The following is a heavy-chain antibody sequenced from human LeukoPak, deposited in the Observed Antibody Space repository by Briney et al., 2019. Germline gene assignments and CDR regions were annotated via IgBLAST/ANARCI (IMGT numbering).Heavy chain of an antibody. CDR3: ARDPLNYDSSGYYDYYYGMDV. J-gene: IGHJ6*02. D-gene: IGHD3-22*01. CDR2: IWYDGSNK. V-gene: IGHV3-33*08. CDR1: GFTFSGSA. Sequence: GGSLKLSCAASGFTFSGSAMHWVRQAPGKGLEWVAVIWYDGSNKYYADSVKGRFTISRDNSKNTLYLQMNSLRAEDTAVYYCARDPLNYDSSGYYDYYYGMDVWGQGTTVTVSS.